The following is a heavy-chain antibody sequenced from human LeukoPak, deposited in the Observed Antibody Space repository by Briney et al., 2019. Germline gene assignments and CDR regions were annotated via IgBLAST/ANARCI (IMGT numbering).Heavy chain of an antibody. CDR3: ARDLGLDTTMTFFDY. CDR1: GYTFTSFG. CDR2: ISAYNGNT. Sequence: ASVKVSCKASGYTFTSFGISWVRQAPGQGPEWMGWISAYNGNTNYVQKFQGRVTMTTDTSTNTAYMELRSLTSDDTAVYYCARDLGLDTTMTFFDYWGQGTLVTVSS. J-gene: IGHJ4*02. D-gene: IGHD5-18*01. V-gene: IGHV1-18*01.